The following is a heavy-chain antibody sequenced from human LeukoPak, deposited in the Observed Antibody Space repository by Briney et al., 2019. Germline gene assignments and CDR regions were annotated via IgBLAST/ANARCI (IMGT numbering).Heavy chain of an antibody. V-gene: IGHV3-64*01. J-gene: IGHJ6*03. Sequence: GGSLRLSCAVSEFTFDDYGMNWVRQAPGKGLEYISAISSNGGSTYYANSVKGRFTISRDNSKNTLYLQMGSLRAEDMAVYYCARGPGVTYYYYYYMDVWGKGTTVTVSS. CDR3: ARGPGVTYYYYYYMDV. CDR1: EFTFDDYG. CDR2: ISSNGGST. D-gene: IGHD2-21*02.